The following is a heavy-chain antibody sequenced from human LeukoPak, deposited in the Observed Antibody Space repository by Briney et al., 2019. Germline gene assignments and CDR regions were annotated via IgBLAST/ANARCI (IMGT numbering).Heavy chain of an antibody. J-gene: IGHJ4*02. D-gene: IGHD3-16*01. CDR2: ISYDGGDK. CDR3: VKEGVEYSYSYGDY. Sequence: TGKSLRLSCAASGFSFNNYAMYWVRQAPGKGLEWVALISYDGGDKYYAESMKGRITISRDNAENTLYLQMSNLRPDDTALYFCVKEGVEYSYSYGDYWGQGTLVTVSS. CDR1: GFSFNNYA. V-gene: IGHV3-30*18.